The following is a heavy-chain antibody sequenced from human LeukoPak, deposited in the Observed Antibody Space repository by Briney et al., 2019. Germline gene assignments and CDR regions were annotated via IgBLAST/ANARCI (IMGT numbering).Heavy chain of an antibody. J-gene: IGHJ3*02. D-gene: IGHD1-26*01. CDR1: GFTFSSYS. CDR2: IYSGRTT. CDR3: ATDVYRGKGAFDI. Sequence: PGGSLRLSCAASGFTFSSYSMNWVRQAPGKGLEWVSSIYSGRTTYYADSVKGRFTISRDDSKNTLYLQMSSLRAEDTAIYYCATDVYRGKGAFDIWGQGTMVTVSS. V-gene: IGHV3-53*01.